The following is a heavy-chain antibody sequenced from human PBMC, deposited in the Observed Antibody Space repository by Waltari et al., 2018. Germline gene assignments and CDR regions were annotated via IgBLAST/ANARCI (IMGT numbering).Heavy chain of an antibody. Sequence: QLQLQESGPGLVKPSETLSLTCTVSGGSISSSSYYWGWIRKPPGTGLEWIGSIYYSGSTYYNPSLKSRVTISVDTSKNQFSLKLSSVTAADTAVYYCARLAYYDFWSGYDNYGMDVWGQGTTVTVSS. J-gene: IGHJ6*02. CDR2: IYYSGST. V-gene: IGHV4-39*01. D-gene: IGHD3-3*01. CDR3: ARLAYYDFWSGYDNYGMDV. CDR1: GGSISSSSYY.